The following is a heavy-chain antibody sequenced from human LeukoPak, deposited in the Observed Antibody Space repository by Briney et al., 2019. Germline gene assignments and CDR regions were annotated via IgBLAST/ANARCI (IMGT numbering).Heavy chain of an antibody. D-gene: IGHD2-8*02. V-gene: IGHV3-7*04. CDR1: GXTFSRYW. Sequence: GGSLRLSCGVSGXTFSRYWVTWVRQAPGKGLEWVANIKEDGSEKYYMDSVQGRFSISRDNAKNSLYLQMNSLRAEDTAVYYCARWGPHCTGGDCHLYFYGMDVWGQGTTVAVSS. CDR2: IKEDGSEK. J-gene: IGHJ6*02. CDR3: ARWGPHCTGGDCHLYFYGMDV.